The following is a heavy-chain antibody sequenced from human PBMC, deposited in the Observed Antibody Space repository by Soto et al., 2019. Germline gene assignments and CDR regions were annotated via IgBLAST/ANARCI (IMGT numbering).Heavy chain of an antibody. J-gene: IGHJ6*02. CDR1: GGSISSYY. CDR3: ARGGFGELLSFYYYYYGMDV. Sequence: SETLSLTCTVSGGSISSYYWSWIRQPAGKGLEWIGEINTSGSTNYNPSLKSRVTISVDTSKNQFSLKLSSVTAADTAVYYCARGGFGELLSFYYYYYGMDVWGQGTTVTVSS. V-gene: IGHV4-4*07. D-gene: IGHD3-10*01. CDR2: INTSGST.